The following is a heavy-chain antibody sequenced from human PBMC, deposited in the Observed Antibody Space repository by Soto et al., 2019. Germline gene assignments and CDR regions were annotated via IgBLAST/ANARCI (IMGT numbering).Heavy chain of an antibody. V-gene: IGHV4-34*01. CDR1: GGSFSGYY. Sequence: QVQLQQWGAGLLKPSETLSLTCAVYGGSFSGYYWSWLRQPPGKGLEWIGEINHSGSTNYNPSLQSRVTISVDPSKNQFSLKLSSVTAADTAVYYCARARSLLLWFGELFGMDVGGQGTTVTVSS. D-gene: IGHD3-10*01. CDR2: INHSGST. CDR3: ARARSLLLWFGELFGMDV. J-gene: IGHJ6*02.